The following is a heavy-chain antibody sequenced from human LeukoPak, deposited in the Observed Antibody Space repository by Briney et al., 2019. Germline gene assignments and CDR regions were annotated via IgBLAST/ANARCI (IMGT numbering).Heavy chain of an antibody. J-gene: IGHJ4*02. CDR1: GGSISSSSYY. CDR3: ARDVETYYYGSGSYSDY. Sequence: SETLSLTCTVSGGSISSSSYYWGWIRQPPGKGLEWIGSIYYSGSTYYNPSLKSRVTISVDTSKNQFSLKLSSVTAADTAVYYCARDVETYYYGSGSYSDYWGQGTLVTVSS. V-gene: IGHV4-39*02. CDR2: IYYSGST. D-gene: IGHD3-10*01.